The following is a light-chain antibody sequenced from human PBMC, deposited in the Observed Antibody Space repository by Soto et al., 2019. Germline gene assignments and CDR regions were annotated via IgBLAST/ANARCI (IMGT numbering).Light chain of an antibody. Sequence: DIQMTQSPSTLSASVGDRVTITCRASQSISSWLAWYQQKPGKAPKLLIYKASSLESGLPSRFSGSGSGTEFTVTISSLQPDDFATYYCQQYNSYPYTFGQGTKLEIK. V-gene: IGKV1-5*03. J-gene: IGKJ2*01. CDR2: KAS. CDR3: QQYNSYPYT. CDR1: QSISSW.